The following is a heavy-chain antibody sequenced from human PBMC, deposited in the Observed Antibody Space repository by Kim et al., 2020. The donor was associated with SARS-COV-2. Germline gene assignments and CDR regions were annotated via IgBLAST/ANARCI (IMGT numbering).Heavy chain of an antibody. Sequence: GGSLRLSCAASGFTFSDYYMSWIRQAPGKGLEWVSYISSSSSYTNYADSVKGRFTISRDNAKNSLYLQMNSLRAEDTAVYYCASISVRRITIFGVVIIDWFDPWGQGTLVTVSS. CDR2: ISSSSSYT. CDR1: GFTFSDYY. J-gene: IGHJ5*02. V-gene: IGHV3-11*03. D-gene: IGHD3-3*01. CDR3: ASISVRRITIFGVVIIDWFDP.